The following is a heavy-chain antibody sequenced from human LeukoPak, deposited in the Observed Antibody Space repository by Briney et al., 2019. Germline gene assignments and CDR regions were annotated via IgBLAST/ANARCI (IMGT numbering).Heavy chain of an antibody. D-gene: IGHD3-10*01. CDR3: ARVDNYYGSGSYSAVDY. Sequence: GGSLRLSCAASGFTLSDHYMDWVRQAPGKGLEWVGRTRNKANSYTTEYAASVKGRFTISRDDSKNSLYLQMNSLKTEDTAVYYCARVDNYYGSGSYSAVDYWGQGTLVTVSS. J-gene: IGHJ4*02. CDR2: TRNKANSYTT. CDR1: GFTLSDHY. V-gene: IGHV3-72*01.